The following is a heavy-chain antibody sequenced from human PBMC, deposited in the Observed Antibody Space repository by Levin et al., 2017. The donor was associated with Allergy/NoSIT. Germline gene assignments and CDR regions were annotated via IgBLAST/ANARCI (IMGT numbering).Heavy chain of an antibody. J-gene: IGHJ4*02. CDR3: ARDPIDYCSSTSCYTWGGFDY. D-gene: IGHD2-2*02. CDR1: GFTFSSYG. V-gene: IGHV3-33*01. Sequence: GGSLRLSCAASGFTFSSYGMHWVRQAPGKGLEWVAVIWYDGSNKYYADSVKGRFTISRDNSKNTLYLQMNSLRAEDTAVYYCARDPIDYCSSTSCYTWGGFDYWGQGTLVTVSS. CDR2: IWYDGSNK.